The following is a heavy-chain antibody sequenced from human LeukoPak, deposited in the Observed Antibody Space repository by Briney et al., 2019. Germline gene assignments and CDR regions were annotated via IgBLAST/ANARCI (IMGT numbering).Heavy chain of an antibody. D-gene: IGHD1-26*01. V-gene: IGHV3-49*04. J-gene: IGHJ3*02. CDR2: IRSKAYGGTT. CDR1: GFTFGDYA. CDR3: TRDWRSIVEATGAFDI. Sequence: HPGGSLRLSCTASGFTFGDYAMSWVRQARGKGLEWVGFIRSKAYGGTTEYAASVKGRFTISRDDSKSIAYLQMNSLKTEDTAVYYCTRDWRSIVEATGAFDIWGQGTMVTVSS.